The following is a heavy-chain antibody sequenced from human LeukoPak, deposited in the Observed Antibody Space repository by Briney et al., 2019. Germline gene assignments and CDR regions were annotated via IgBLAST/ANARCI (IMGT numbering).Heavy chain of an antibody. D-gene: IGHD6-19*01. CDR3: ARAGFYSGWYVVDF. CDR1: GFTFNGHR. CDR2: INECWTDS. J-gene: IGHJ4*01. V-gene: IGHV3-74*03. Sequence: PGGPLRLSCTASGFTFNGHRIHWVRQPPGMGLVWVSRINECWTDSMYAESVKGRFTISRDNAKNTVYLQMNSLRVDDTALYFCARAGFYSGWYVVDFWGHGTLVTVSS.